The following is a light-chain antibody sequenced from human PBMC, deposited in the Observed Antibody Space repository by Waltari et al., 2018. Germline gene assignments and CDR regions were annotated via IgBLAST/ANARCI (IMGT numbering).Light chain of an antibody. CDR3: YSTDSTGNESV. V-gene: IGLV3-10*01. CDR1: AFPKKN. Sequence: SYELTQSPSVSVSPGQTARITCSGDAFPKKNAYWYRQKSGQAPVQVIYEDSKRPSGIPERFSGSSSGTMATLTISGAQVEDEGDYYCYSTDSTGNESVFGAGTRLTVL. J-gene: IGLJ2*01. CDR2: EDS.